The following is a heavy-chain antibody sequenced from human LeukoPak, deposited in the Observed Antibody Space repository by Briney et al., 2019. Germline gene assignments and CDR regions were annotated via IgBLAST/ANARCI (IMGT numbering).Heavy chain of an antibody. J-gene: IGHJ4*02. D-gene: IGHD1-26*01. CDR2: IYPGDSDT. CDR3: ARASYSGSYLGAGGDY. V-gene: IGHV5-51*03. Sequence: GESLKISCKGSGYSFTSHWIGWVRQMPGKGLEWMGIIYPGDSDTRYSPSFQGQVTISADKSISTAYLQWSSLKASDTAMYYCARASYSGSYLGAGGDYWGQGTLVTVSS. CDR1: GYSFTSHW.